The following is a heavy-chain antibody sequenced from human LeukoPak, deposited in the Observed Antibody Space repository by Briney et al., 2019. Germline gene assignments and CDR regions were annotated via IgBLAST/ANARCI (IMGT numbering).Heavy chain of an antibody. CDR3: ARVWSQTYDSSGPLGY. CDR1: GFTFSSYG. J-gene: IGHJ4*02. CDR2: IWYDGSNK. D-gene: IGHD3-22*01. V-gene: IGHV3-33*01. Sequence: GRSLRLSCAASGFTFSSYGMHWVRQAPGKGLEWVAVIWYDGSNKYYADSVKGRFTISRDNSKNTLYLQMNSLRAEDTAVYYCARVWSQTYDSSGPLGYWGQGTLVTVSS.